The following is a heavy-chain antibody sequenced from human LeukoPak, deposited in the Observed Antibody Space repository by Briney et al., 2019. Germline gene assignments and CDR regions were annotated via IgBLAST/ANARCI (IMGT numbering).Heavy chain of an antibody. Sequence: PSETLSLTCAVSGGSISSGGYSWSWIRQPPGKGLEWIGYIYHSGSTYYNPSLKSRVTISVDRSKNQFSLKLSSVTAADTAVYYCARDRLAYDNSGYQKADAFDIWGQGTMVTVSS. D-gene: IGHD3-22*01. CDR3: ARDRLAYDNSGYQKADAFDI. CDR2: IYHSGST. J-gene: IGHJ3*02. V-gene: IGHV4-30-2*01. CDR1: GGSISSGGYS.